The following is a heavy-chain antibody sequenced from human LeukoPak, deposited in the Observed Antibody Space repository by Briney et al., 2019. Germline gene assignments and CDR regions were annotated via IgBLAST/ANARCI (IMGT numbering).Heavy chain of an antibody. V-gene: IGHV3-21*01. CDR2: ISSSSSYI. J-gene: IGHJ4*02. CDR3: ARDQDDSSGYYLFGY. D-gene: IGHD3-22*01. CDR1: GFTFSSYS. Sequence: PGGSLRLSCAASGFTFSSYSMNWVRQAPGKGLEWVSSISSSSSYIYYADSVKGRFTISRDNAKNSLYLQMNSLRAEDTAVCYCARDQDDSSGYYLFGYWGQGTLVTVSS.